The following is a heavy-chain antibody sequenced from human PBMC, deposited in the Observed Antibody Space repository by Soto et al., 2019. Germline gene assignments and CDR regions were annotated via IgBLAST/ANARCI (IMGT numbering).Heavy chain of an antibody. CDR3: STRAYDTNGYYRFDP. D-gene: IGHD3-22*01. V-gene: IGHV4-34*01. Sequence: PSETLSLTCALYGGSFSGHSWPWIRQSPGKGLEWIGDINHSGRVNYSPSLKSRVTISLDMSKNQFSLTLSAVTAADTAMYYRSTRAYDTNGYYRFDPWGKGTLVTVSS. J-gene: IGHJ5*01. CDR1: GGSFSGHS. CDR2: INHSGRV.